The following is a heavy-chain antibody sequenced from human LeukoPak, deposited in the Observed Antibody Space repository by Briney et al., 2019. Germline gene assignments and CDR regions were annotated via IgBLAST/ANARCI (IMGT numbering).Heavy chain of an antibody. D-gene: IGHD3-10*01. V-gene: IGHV3-11*04. Sequence: GGSLRLSCAASGFIVSYSYMSWVRQAPGKGLEWVSYISSSGSTIYYADSVKGRFTISRDNAKNSLYLQMNSLRAEDTAVYYCARGGLLVYYFDYWGQGTLVTVSS. J-gene: IGHJ4*02. CDR1: GFIVSYSY. CDR3: ARGGLLVYYFDY. CDR2: ISSSGSTI.